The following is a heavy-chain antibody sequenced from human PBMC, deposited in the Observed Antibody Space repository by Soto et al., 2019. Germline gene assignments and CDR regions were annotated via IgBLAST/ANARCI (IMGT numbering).Heavy chain of an antibody. CDR3: VWGVSHFYVY. J-gene: IGHJ4*02. CDR2: ISSSGSTI. CDR1: GFTFSDYY. V-gene: IGHV3-11*01. Sequence: WGSLTLSCAASGFTFSDYYMSWIRQAPGKGLEWVSYISSSGSTIYYADSVKGRFTISRDNAKNSLYLQMNSLRAEDTAVYYCVWGVSHFYVYWGKRKLATVSS. D-gene: IGHD3-16*01.